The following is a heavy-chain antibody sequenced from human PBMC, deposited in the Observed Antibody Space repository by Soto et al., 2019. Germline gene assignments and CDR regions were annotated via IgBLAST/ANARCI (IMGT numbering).Heavy chain of an antibody. J-gene: IGHJ4*02. CDR1: GFTFSSYS. V-gene: IGHV3-23*01. CDR2: ISGSGGST. Sequence: GGSLRLSCAASGFTFSSYSMNWVRQAPGKGLEWVSAISGSGGSTYYADSVKGRFTISRDNSKNTLYLQINSLRAEDTAVYYCAKDRVSRITMVRGVITPFDYWGQGTLVTVSS. CDR3: AKDRVSRITMVRGVITPFDY. D-gene: IGHD3-10*01.